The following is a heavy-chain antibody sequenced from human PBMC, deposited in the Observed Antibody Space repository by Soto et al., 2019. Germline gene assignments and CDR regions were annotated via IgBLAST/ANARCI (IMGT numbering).Heavy chain of an antibody. V-gene: IGHV3-48*02. J-gene: IGHJ4*02. Sequence: PGGSLRLSCVASGFSLANYPMHWVRQAPGKGLEWVSYISPRGGSIYYADSVGGRFTISRDNARNSLFLQMSSLRDEDTALHYCAKDPHTKVGWPYYFESWGQGVPVTVSS. CDR2: ISPRGGSI. CDR1: GFSLANYP. CDR3: AKDPHTKVGWPYYFES. D-gene: IGHD6-19*01.